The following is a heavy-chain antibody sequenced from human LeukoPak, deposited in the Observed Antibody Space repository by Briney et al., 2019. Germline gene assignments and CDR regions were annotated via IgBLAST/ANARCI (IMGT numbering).Heavy chain of an antibody. CDR2: IIPIFGTA. Sequence: SVKVSCKASGGTFSSYAISWVRQAPGQGLEWMGGIIPIFGTANYAQKFQGRVTITTDESTSTAYMELSSLRSEDTAVYYCARLGYGSGSYSNRLDYWGQGTLSPSPQ. V-gene: IGHV1-69*05. D-gene: IGHD3-10*01. CDR1: GGTFSSYA. J-gene: IGHJ4*02. CDR3: ARLGYGSGSYSNRLDY.